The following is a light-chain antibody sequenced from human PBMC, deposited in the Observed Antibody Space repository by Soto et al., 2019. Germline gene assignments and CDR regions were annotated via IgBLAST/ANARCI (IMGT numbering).Light chain of an antibody. CDR3: QQSYSTAIT. CDR1: QSISSY. Sequence: DIQMTQSPSSLSASVGDRVTINCRASQSISSYLNFYQQKPGKAPKLLIYAASSLQSGVPSRFSGSGSVKDFTLTISSLQPEDFATYYCQQSYSTAITFGQGTRLEIK. J-gene: IGKJ5*01. V-gene: IGKV1-39*01. CDR2: AAS.